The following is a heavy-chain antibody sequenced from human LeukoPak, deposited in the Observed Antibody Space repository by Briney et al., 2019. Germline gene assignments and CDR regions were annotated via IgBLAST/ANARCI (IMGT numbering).Heavy chain of an antibody. CDR1: GGSISSGGYY. CDR3: ARSDGRESCFDY. CDR2: IYYSGST. Sequence: SETLSLTCTVSGGSISSGGYYWSWIRQHPGKGLEWIGYIYYSGSTYYNPSLKSRVTISVDTSKNQFSLKLSSVTAADTAVYYCARSDGRESCFDYWGQGTLVTVSS. V-gene: IGHV4-31*03. D-gene: IGHD2-15*01. J-gene: IGHJ4*02.